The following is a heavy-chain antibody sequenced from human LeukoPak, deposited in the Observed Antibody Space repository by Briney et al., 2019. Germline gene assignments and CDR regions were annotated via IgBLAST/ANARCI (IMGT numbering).Heavy chain of an antibody. J-gene: IGHJ4*02. CDR3: ARDRSSIAATGTLFDY. D-gene: IGHD6-13*01. CDR2: IKEDGREK. V-gene: IGHV3-7*01. CDR1: GFTFSSYA. Sequence: GGSLRLSCAASGFTFSSYAMSWVRQAPGKGLEWVANIKEDGREKYYVDSVKGRFTISRDNAKNSLYLQMNSLRAEDTAVYYCARDRSSIAATGTLFDYWGQGTLVTVSS.